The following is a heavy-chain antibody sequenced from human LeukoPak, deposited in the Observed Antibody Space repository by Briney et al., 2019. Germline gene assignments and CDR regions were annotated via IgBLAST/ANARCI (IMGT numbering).Heavy chain of an antibody. CDR1: GFTFSSYW. CDR2: INSDGSST. Sequence: PGGSLRLSCAASGFTFSSYWMHWVRQAPGKGLVWVSRINSDGSSTSYADSVKGRFTISRDNAKNMLYLQMNSLRAEDTAIYYCARDSPDYGGKGFDYWGQGTLVTVPS. CDR3: ARDSPDYGGKGFDY. J-gene: IGHJ4*02. V-gene: IGHV3-74*01. D-gene: IGHD4-23*01.